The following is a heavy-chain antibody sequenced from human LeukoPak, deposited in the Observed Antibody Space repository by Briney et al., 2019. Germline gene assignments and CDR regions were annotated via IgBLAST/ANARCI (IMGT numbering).Heavy chain of an antibody. CDR3: AREILPKTHGPGAIDY. Sequence: SETLSLTCTVSGGSISSYYWSWIRQPAGKGLEWIGRIYTSGSTNYNPSLKSRVTMSVDTSKNQFSLKLSSVTAADTAVYYCAREILPKTHGPGAIDYWGQGTLVTVSS. D-gene: IGHD1-26*01. CDR2: IYTSGST. CDR1: GGSISSYY. J-gene: IGHJ4*02. V-gene: IGHV4-4*07.